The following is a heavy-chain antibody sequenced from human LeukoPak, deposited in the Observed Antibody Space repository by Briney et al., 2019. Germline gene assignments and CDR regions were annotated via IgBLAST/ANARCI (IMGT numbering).Heavy chain of an antibody. V-gene: IGHV3-23*01. CDR3: ARYTRTFDY. D-gene: IGHD6-13*01. Sequence: GGSLRLSCAISGFTFGSSVMSWVRQAPGKGLEWVSTSTGRGDRTFYADSVKGRFTISRDNSRNTLYLQMNSLRAEDTATYYCARYTRTFDYWDQGTLVTVSS. CDR2: STGRGDRT. CDR1: GFTFGSSV. J-gene: IGHJ4*02.